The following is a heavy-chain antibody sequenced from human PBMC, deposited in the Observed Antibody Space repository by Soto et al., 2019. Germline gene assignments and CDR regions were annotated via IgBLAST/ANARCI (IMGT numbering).Heavy chain of an antibody. CDR3: ASSMGRGGNDY. D-gene: IGHD3-10*01. J-gene: IGHJ4*02. CDR1: GFTFSDYW. CDR2: IKTDGSEK. V-gene: IGHV3-7*05. Sequence: VQLVESGGGLVQPGGSLRLSCAASGFTFSDYWMSWVRQAPGKGPECVANIKTDGSEKYYVDPVKGRFTISRDNAKNSLYLQMNSLRAEDTAVYYCASSMGRGGNDYWGQGTLVAVSS.